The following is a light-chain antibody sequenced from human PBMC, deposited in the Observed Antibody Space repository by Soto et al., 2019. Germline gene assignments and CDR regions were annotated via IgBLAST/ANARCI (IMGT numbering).Light chain of an antibody. CDR2: GAS. CDR1: QSVSSSY. V-gene: IGKV3D-20*02. CDR3: KRGTNRLVT. J-gene: IGKJ5*01. Sequence: EVRSSFSRRACQSVSSSYLTWYQQKPGQAPRLLIYGASSRATGIPARFSGSGSGTEFTLSICGLETEDFAVYYCKRGTNRLVTSGQGTRLEI.